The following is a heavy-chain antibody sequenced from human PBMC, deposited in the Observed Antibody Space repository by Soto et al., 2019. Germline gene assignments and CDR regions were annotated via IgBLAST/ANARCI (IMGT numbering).Heavy chain of an antibody. J-gene: IGHJ4*02. CDR3: ARDRVVGSGYPLGYFEN. D-gene: IGHD3-3*01. V-gene: IGHV4-59*01. Sequence: QVQLQESGPGLVKPSETLSVTCTVFRGSINRYYWSWIRQPPGKGLEWIGYLYYSGSTNYNPSLKSRVTIVVDTSRIEYSLQLTSVSAADTAVYYCARDRVVGSGYPLGYFENWGQGTLVTVSS. CDR1: RGSINRYY. CDR2: LYYSGST.